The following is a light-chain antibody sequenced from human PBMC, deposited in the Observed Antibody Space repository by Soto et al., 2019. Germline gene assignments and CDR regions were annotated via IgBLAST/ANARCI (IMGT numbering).Light chain of an antibody. CDR2: KNN. Sequence: QSVLTQPPSASGTPGQRVTISCSGSSSSIGSNYVYWYQQLPGTAPKLLIYKNNQRPSGVPDRFSGSKSGTSASLAISGLRSEDEADYYCATWDDRLSVLNLVFGGGTKLTLL. V-gene: IGLV1-47*01. CDR1: SSSIGSNY. J-gene: IGLJ3*02. CDR3: ATWDDRLSVLNLV.